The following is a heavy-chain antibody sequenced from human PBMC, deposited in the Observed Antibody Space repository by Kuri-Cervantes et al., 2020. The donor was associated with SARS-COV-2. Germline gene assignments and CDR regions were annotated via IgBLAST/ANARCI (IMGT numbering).Heavy chain of an antibody. D-gene: IGHD6-13*01. Sequence: GGSLRLSCAASGFTFSSYWMHWVRQAPGKGLVWVSRINSDGSSTSYADSVKGRFTISRDNAKNTLYLQMNSLRAEDTAVYYCARSSPKGYEYEQQLVPYYFDYWGQGTLVTVSS. CDR3: ARSSPKGYEYEQQLVPYYFDY. V-gene: IGHV3-74*01. J-gene: IGHJ4*02. CDR2: INSDGSST. CDR1: GFTFSSYW.